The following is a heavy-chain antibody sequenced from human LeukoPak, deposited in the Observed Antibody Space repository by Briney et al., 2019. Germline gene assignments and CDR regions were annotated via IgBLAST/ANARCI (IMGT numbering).Heavy chain of an antibody. Sequence: RASVKVSCKASGYTFTGYYMHWVRQAPGQGLEWMGWINPNSGGTNYAQKFQGRVTMTRDTSISTAYMELSRLRSDDTAVYYCARGGRYNWNWRMGAFDIWGQGTMVTVSS. D-gene: IGHD1-7*01. V-gene: IGHV1-2*02. CDR3: ARGGRYNWNWRMGAFDI. J-gene: IGHJ3*02. CDR1: GYTFTGYY. CDR2: INPNSGGT.